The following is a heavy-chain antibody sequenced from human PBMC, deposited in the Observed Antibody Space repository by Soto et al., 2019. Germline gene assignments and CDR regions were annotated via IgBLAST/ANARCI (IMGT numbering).Heavy chain of an antibody. Sequence: EVQLLESGGGLVQPGGSLRLSCAASGFTFSSYAMSWVRQAPGKGLEWVSAISGSGCSTYYADSVKGRFTISRDNAKNTLYLPMNSLRAEDTAVYYCAKRSSGWSPFDYWGQGTLVTVSS. CDR1: GFTFSSYA. D-gene: IGHD6-19*01. V-gene: IGHV3-23*01. J-gene: IGHJ4*02. CDR3: AKRSSGWSPFDY. CDR2: ISGSGCST.